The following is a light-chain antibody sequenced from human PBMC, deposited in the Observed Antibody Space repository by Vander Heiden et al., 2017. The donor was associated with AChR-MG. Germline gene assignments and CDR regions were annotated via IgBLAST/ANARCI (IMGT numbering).Light chain of an antibody. CDR3: HQYNNWPSIT. CDR1: QSVSSN. CDR2: GAS. Sequence: EIVMTQSSATLSVPPGERATLSCTASQSVSSNLAWYQQKPGQAPRLLIYGASTRSTGIPARFSGSGSGTEFTLTISSLQSEDFAVYYCHQYNNWPSITFGQGTRLEIK. V-gene: IGKV3-15*01. J-gene: IGKJ5*01.